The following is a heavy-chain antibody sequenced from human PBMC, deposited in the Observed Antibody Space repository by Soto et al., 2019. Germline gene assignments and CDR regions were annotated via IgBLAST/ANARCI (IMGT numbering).Heavy chain of an antibody. CDR3: AREEKQLFGYGGDFDY. J-gene: IGHJ4*02. V-gene: IGHV4-61*01. Sequence: QVQLQESGPGLVKPSETLSLTCSDSDGSVNTGNYYWSWIRQPPGKGLEWIGHIYYIGTTNYNPSLKSRVTISVDTSKNQFSLKVTSVTAADTAVYFCAREEKQLFGYGGDFDYWGQGILVTVSS. D-gene: IGHD5-18*01. CDR2: IYYIGTT. CDR1: DGSVNTGNYY.